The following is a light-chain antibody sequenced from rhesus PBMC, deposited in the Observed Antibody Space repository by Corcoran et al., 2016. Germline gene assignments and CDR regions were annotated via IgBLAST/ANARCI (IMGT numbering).Light chain of an antibody. CDR2: GVS. CDR3: QQSSNLSLT. Sequence: ETVVTQSPATLSLSPGERGTLSCRASHSAGSYLAWYQQKPGQAPRLLIYGVSRRARGIPDRFSGRGSGTDFTLTISSLEPEDVGVYYCQQSSNLSLTFGGGTKVELK. J-gene: IGKJ4*01. CDR1: HSAGSY. V-gene: IGKV3-24*04.